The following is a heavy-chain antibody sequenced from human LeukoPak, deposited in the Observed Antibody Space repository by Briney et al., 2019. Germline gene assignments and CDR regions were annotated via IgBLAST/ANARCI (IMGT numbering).Heavy chain of an antibody. Sequence: PGGSLRLSCAASGFTFSSYWMSWVRQAPGKGLEWVANIKQDGSEKYYVDSVKGRFTISRDNAKNSLYLQMNSLRAEDTAVYYCAREAMVQGVSGLAFDIWGQGTMVTVSS. CDR1: GFTFSSYW. J-gene: IGHJ3*02. V-gene: IGHV3-7*01. D-gene: IGHD3-10*01. CDR3: AREAMVQGVSGLAFDI. CDR2: IKQDGSEK.